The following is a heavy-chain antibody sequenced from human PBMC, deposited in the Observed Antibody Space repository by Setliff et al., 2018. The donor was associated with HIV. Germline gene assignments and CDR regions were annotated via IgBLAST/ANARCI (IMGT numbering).Heavy chain of an antibody. Sequence: GASVKVSCKVSGYTLTELSMHWVRQAPGKGLEWMGGFDPEDGETIYAQKFQGRVTMTEDTSTDTAYMELSSLRSEDTAVYYCATGVGVVPAARVNPYYYYYMDVWGKGTTVTVSS. V-gene: IGHV1-24*01. CDR2: FDPEDGET. J-gene: IGHJ6*03. CDR1: GYTLTELS. CDR3: ATGVGVVPAARVNPYYYYYMDV. D-gene: IGHD2-2*01.